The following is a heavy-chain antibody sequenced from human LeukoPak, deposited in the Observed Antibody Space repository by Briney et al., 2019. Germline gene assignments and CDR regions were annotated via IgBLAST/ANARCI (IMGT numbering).Heavy chain of an antibody. V-gene: IGHV1-69*04. D-gene: IGHD2-2*01. CDR3: ARDGRSSTSYNWFDP. J-gene: IGHJ5*02. Sequence: GASVKVSCKASGGTFSSYAISWVRQAPGQGLEWMGRIIPIFGIANYAQKFQGRVTITADKSTSTAYMELSSLRSEDTAVYYCARDGRSSTSYNWFDPWGQGTLVTVSS. CDR2: IIPIFGIA. CDR1: GGTFSSYA.